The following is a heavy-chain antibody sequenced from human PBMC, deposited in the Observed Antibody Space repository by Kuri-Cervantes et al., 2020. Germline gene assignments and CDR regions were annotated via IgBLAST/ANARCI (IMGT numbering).Heavy chain of an antibody. Sequence: ASVKVSCKASGYTFTSYDINWVRQATGQGLEWMGWMNPNSGNTGYAQKLQGRVTMTTDTSTSTAYMELRSLRSDDTAVYYCARDTGSGWYHPYYFDYWGQGTLVTVSS. CDR3: ARDTGSGWYHPYYFDY. D-gene: IGHD6-19*01. V-gene: IGHV1-8*01. CDR1: GYTFTSYD. J-gene: IGHJ4*02. CDR2: MNPNSGNT.